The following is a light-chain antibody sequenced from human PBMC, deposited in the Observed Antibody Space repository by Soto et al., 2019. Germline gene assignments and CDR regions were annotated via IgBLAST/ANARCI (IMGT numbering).Light chain of an antibody. CDR1: QDISHY. V-gene: IGKV1D-12*01. CDR3: QQLTSYPRST. Sequence: QVTKSAFSVSARGGHTVTLPFGVSQDISHYLAWYQQKPGKAPKLLIYGASSLQSGVPSRFSGSGSGTDFTLTISSLQPEDFATYHCQQLTSYPRSTFGQGTGLEIK. J-gene: IGKJ5*01. CDR2: GAS.